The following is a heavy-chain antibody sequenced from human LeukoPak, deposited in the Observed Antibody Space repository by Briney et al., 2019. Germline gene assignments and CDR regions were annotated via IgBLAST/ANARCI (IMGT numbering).Heavy chain of an antibody. J-gene: IGHJ6*03. Sequence: GGTQRLSCAASGFRFSNYGMNWVRQAPGKGLEWVSGITGHGENTYYADSVKGRFTISRDNSRNTVYLQMNSLRVEDTAVYYCTTDGYYDSSGYPFTDYYMDVWGKGTTVTISS. D-gene: IGHD3-22*01. CDR2: ITGHGENT. CDR3: TTDGYYDSSGYPFTDYYMDV. CDR1: GFRFSNYG. V-gene: IGHV3-23*01.